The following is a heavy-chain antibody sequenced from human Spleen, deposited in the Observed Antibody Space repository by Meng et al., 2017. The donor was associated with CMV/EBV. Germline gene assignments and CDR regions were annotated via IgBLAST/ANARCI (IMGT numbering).Heavy chain of an antibody. D-gene: IGHD1-26*01. Sequence: GESLKISCAASGFTFNVFAMHWVRQAPGQGLEWMGWINPNSGGTNYAQKFQGRVTMTRDTSISTAYMELSRLRSDDTAVYYCARLQWGLLSYYYYGMDVWGQGTTVTVSS. CDR2: INPNSGGT. CDR1: GFTFNVFA. V-gene: IGHV1-2*02. J-gene: IGHJ6*02. CDR3: ARLQWGLLSYYYYGMDV.